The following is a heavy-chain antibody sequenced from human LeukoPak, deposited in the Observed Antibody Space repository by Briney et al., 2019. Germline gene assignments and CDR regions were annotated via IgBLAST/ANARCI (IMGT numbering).Heavy chain of an antibody. Sequence: GRSLRLSCAASGFTFSSYAMHWVRQAPGKGLEWVAVISYDGSNKYYADSVKGRFTISRDNSKNTLYLQMNSLRAEDTAVYYCARGPIAAAPIDYWGQGTLVTVSS. J-gene: IGHJ4*02. V-gene: IGHV3-30*04. CDR1: GFTFSSYA. CDR3: ARGPIAAAPIDY. CDR2: ISYDGSNK. D-gene: IGHD6-13*01.